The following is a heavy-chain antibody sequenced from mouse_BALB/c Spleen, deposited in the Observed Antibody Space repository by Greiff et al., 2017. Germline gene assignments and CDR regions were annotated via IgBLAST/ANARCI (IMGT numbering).Heavy chain of an antibody. D-gene: IGHD2-3*01. J-gene: IGHJ4*01. CDR2: ISSGGSYT. CDR3: ARNYDDAMDY. V-gene: IGHV5-9-4*01. CDR1: GFTFSSYA. Sequence: EVQRVESGGGLVKPGGSLKLSCAASGFTFSSYAMSWVRQSPEKRLEWVAEISSGGSYTYYPDTVTGRFTISRDNAKNTLYLEMSSLRSEDTAMYYCARNYDDAMDYWGQGTSVTVSS.